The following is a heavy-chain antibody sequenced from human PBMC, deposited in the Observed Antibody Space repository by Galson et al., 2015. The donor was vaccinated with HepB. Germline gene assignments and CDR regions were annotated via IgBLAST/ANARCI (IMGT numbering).Heavy chain of an antibody. CDR2: INPNSGGT. V-gene: IGHV1-2*06. J-gene: IGHJ2*01. CDR1: GYTFTGYY. D-gene: IGHD3-3*02. Sequence: SVKVSCKASGYTFTGYYMHWVRQAPGQGLEWMGRINPNSGGTNYAQKFQGRVTMTRDTSISTAYMELSRLRSDDTAVYYCARGLSQVPDYWYFDLWGRGTLVTVSS. CDR3: ARGLSQVPDYWYFDL.